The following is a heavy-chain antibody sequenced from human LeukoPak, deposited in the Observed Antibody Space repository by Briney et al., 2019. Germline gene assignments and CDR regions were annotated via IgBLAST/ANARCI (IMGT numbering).Heavy chain of an antibody. D-gene: IGHD3-10*01. J-gene: IGHJ6*02. CDR2: IYYSGST. Sequence: PSETLSLTCTVSGASISSYYWSWIRQPPGKGLEWIGYIYYSGSTNYNPSLKSRVTISVDTSKNQFSLKLSSVTAADTAVYYCARIQEHYGSGSYVNYGMDVWGQGTTVTVSS. V-gene: IGHV4-59*08. CDR3: ARIQEHYGSGSYVNYGMDV. CDR1: GASISSYY.